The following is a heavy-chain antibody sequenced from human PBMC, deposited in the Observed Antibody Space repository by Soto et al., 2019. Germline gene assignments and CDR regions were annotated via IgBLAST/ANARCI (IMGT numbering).Heavy chain of an antibody. CDR2: ISGSGGST. CDR3: ATSYDFWSGYSRWFDP. V-gene: IGHV3-23*01. D-gene: IGHD3-3*01. J-gene: IGHJ5*02. Sequence: GGSLRLSCAASGFTFSDYAMHWVRQAPGKGLEWVSAISGSGGSTYYADSVKGRFTISRDNSKNTLYLQMNSLRAEDTAVYYCATSYDFWSGYSRWFDPWGQGTLVTVSS. CDR1: GFTFSDYA.